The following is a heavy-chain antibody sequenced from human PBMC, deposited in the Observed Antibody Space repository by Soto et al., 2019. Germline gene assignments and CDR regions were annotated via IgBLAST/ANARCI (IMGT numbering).Heavy chain of an antibody. CDR2: ISSRSSYT. J-gene: IGHJ4*02. CDR1: GFTFSDYY. CDR3: ARDHSLGGYCYGKFDC. D-gene: IGHD5-18*01. Sequence: GGPLRLSCAASGFTFSDYYMSWIRQAPGKGLEWVSHISSRSSYTNYADSVKGRFTISRDNAKNTLYLQMNRLRADDTAVYYCARDHSLGGYCYGKFDCWGQGALVTVHS. V-gene: IGHV3-11*06.